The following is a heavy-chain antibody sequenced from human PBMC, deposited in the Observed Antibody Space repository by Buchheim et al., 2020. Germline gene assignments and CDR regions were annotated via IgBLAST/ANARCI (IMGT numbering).Heavy chain of an antibody. V-gene: IGHV2-5*02. Sequence: QITLKESGPTLVKPTQNLTLTCTFSGFSLSSSGVGVGWIRQPPGKALEWLALIYWDDDRNYSPSLKSRLTITKATSKNQVLLTMTNMDLVDSATYYCAHMITIFGVVNYFDPWGQGTL. CDR3: AHMITIFGVVNYFDP. CDR1: GFSLSSSGVG. D-gene: IGHD3-3*01. J-gene: IGHJ5*02. CDR2: IYWDDDR.